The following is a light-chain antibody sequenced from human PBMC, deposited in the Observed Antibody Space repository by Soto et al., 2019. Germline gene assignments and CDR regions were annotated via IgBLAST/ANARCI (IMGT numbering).Light chain of an antibody. CDR3: QHYDTWPYT. CDR2: GAS. J-gene: IGKJ2*01. CDR1: HSVSTN. Sequence: IVMTQSPATLSVSPGERATLSCRASHSVSTNLAWYQQRPGQAPGLLIYGASTRAPDIPAGFSGSGSGTQFTLTISSLQSEDSALYFCQHYDTWPYTFGRGTRLEIK. V-gene: IGKV3-15*01.